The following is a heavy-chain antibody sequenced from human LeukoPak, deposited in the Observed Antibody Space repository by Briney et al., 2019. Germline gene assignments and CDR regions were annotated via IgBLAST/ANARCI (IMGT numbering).Heavy chain of an antibody. CDR2: IYYSGST. V-gene: IGHV4-39*07. CDR3: ARWGFPQLGTYASDAFDI. CDR1: GGSISSSSYY. D-gene: IGHD7-27*01. J-gene: IGHJ3*02. Sequence: SETLSLTCTVSGGSISSSSYYWGWIRQPPGKGLEWIGSIYYSGSTYYNPSLKSRVTISVDRSKNQFSLKLSSVTAADTAVYYCARWGFPQLGTYASDAFDIWGQGTMVTVSS.